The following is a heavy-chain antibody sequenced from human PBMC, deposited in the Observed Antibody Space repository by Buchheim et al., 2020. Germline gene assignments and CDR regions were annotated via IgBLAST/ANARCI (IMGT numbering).Heavy chain of an antibody. D-gene: IGHD6-19*01. CDR3: ARGFAGGGWYNWFDP. J-gene: IGHJ5*02. Sequence: QVQLQESGPGLVKPSQTLSLTCTVSGGSISSGGYYWSWIRQHPGKGLEWIGYIYYSGSTYYNPSLKSRVTIPVDTSKNQFSLKLSSVTGADTAVYYCARGFAGGGWYNWFDPWGQGTL. V-gene: IGHV4-31*03. CDR2: IYYSGST. CDR1: GGSISSGGYY.